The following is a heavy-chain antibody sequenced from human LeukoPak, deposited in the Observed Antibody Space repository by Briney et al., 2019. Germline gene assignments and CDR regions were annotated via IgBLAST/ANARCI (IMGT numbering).Heavy chain of an antibody. D-gene: IGHD1-14*01. J-gene: IGHJ6*03. Sequence: GASVKVSCKASGYTFTSYDINWVRQATGQGLEWMGWMNPNSGNTGYAQKFQGRVTITRNTSISTAYMELSSLRSEDTAVYYCARVPAENYHYYYYMGVWGKGTTVTISS. CDR1: GYTFTSYD. V-gene: IGHV1-8*03. CDR2: MNPNSGNT. CDR3: ARVPAENYHYYYYMGV.